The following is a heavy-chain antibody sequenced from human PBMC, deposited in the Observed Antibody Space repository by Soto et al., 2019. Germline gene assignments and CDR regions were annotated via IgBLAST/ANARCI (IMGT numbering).Heavy chain of an antibody. CDR1: GDSVSRISAA. CDR3: ARVDYRENVDGFDV. Sequence: SHTLSLTCDISGDSVSRISAAWHWIRQSPSGGLEWLGRTNHRSKWNTDYAISMKSRLTITADTSKNQFSLEVRSVSPEDTALYYCARVDYRENVDGFDVWCQGTMGTGS. D-gene: IGHD4-17*01. CDR2: TNHRSKWNT. V-gene: IGHV6-1*01. J-gene: IGHJ3*01.